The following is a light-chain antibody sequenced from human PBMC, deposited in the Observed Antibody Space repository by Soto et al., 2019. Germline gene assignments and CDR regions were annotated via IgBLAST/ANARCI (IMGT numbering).Light chain of an antibody. J-gene: IGLJ2*01. CDR2: DVS. Sequence: QSVLTQPRSVSGSHGQSVTISCTGTSSDVGGYNYVSWYQQHPGKAPKLMIYDVSKRPSGVSDRFSGSKSGNTASLTISGLQAEDEADYYCCSYVGSYPGIGGGTKLTVL. CDR3: CSYVGSYPG. CDR1: SSDVGGYNY. V-gene: IGLV2-11*01.